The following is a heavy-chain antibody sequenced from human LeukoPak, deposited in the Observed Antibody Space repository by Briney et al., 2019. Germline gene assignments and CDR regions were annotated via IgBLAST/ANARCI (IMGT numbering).Heavy chain of an antibody. V-gene: IGHV1-18*04. J-gene: IGHJ5*02. CDR3: ARDNRGYCSGGSCYDWFDP. Sequence: ASVTVSCKASGYTFTSYGISWVRQAPGQGLEGMGWISAYNGNTNYAQKLQGRVTMTTDTSTSTAYMELRSLRSDDTAVYYCARDNRGYCSGGSCYDWFDPWGQGTLVTVSS. CDR2: ISAYNGNT. CDR1: GYTFTSYG. D-gene: IGHD2-15*01.